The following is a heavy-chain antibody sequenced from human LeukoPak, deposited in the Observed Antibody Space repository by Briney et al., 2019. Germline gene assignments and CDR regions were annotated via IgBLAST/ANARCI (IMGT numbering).Heavy chain of an antibody. CDR3: ARSTGRIAARPEAFDI. CDR2: ISSSSSTI. Sequence: GGSLRLSCAASGFTFSSYSMNWVRQAPGKGLEWVSYISSSSSTIYYADSVKGRFTISRDNAKNSLYLQMNSLRAEDTAVYYCARSTGRIAARPEAFDIWGQGTMVTVSS. V-gene: IGHV3-48*01. D-gene: IGHD6-6*01. CDR1: GFTFSSYS. J-gene: IGHJ3*02.